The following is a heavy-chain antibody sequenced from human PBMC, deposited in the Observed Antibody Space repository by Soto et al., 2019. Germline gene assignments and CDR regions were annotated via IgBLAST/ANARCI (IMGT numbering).Heavy chain of an antibody. CDR2: IYYSGST. V-gene: IGHV4-39*01. D-gene: IGHD2-21*02. J-gene: IGHJ5*02. CDR1: GGSISSSSYF. CDR3: ARHPSDFWFDP. Sequence: SGTLSLTCTVSGGSISSSSYFWGWIRQPPGKGLEWIGSIYYSGSTYYNPSLKSRVTVSVDTSKNQFSLKLSSVTAADTAVYYCARHPSDFWFDPWGQGTLVTVSS.